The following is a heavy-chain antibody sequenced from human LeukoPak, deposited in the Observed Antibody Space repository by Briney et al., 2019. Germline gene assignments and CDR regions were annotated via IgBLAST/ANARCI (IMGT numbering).Heavy chain of an antibody. CDR2: IDPSDSYT. CDR3: ATLVGGIAVAGIRN. V-gene: IGHV5-10-1*01. CDR1: GYSFTSYW. Sequence: PGESLKISCKGSGYSFTSYWINWVRQMPGKGLEWMGRIDPSDSYTNYSPSFQGHVTISADKSISTAYLQWSSLRASDTAMYYCATLVGGIAVAGIRNWGQGTLVTVSS. J-gene: IGHJ4*02. D-gene: IGHD6-19*01.